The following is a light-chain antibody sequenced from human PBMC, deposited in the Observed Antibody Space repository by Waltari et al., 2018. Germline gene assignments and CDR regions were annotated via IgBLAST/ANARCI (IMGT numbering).Light chain of an antibody. V-gene: IGKV3-11*01. CDR2: DAS. CDR1: QSVNEY. J-gene: IGKJ4*01. CDR3: HVRSNWPPVT. Sequence: EIVLTQSPATLSLSPGARATLSCRASQSVNEYLAWYPRIPGQAPRLLIYDASNRATGIPARFSGSGSGTDFTLTTSSLEPEDFAIYYCHVRSNWPPVTFGGGTKVEIK.